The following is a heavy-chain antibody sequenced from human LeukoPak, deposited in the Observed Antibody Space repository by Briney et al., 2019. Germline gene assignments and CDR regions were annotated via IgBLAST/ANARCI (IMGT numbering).Heavy chain of an antibody. CDR1: GFTFSSYS. V-gene: IGHV3-48*04. J-gene: IGHJ4*02. CDR2: ISSSSSTI. D-gene: IGHD6-6*01. CDR3: ARVWLVGDSDY. Sequence: GGSLRLSCAASGFTFSSYSMNWVRQAPGKGLEWVSYISSSSSTIYYADSVKGRFTISRDNAKNSLYLQMNSLRAEDTAVYYCARVWLVGDSDYWGQGTLVTVSS.